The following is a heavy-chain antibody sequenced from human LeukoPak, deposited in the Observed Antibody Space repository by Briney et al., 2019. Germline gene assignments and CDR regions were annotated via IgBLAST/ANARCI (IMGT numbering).Heavy chain of an antibody. D-gene: IGHD3-22*01. Sequence: ASVKVSCKASGGTFSSYAISWVRQAPGQGLEWMGGIIPIFGTANYAQKFQGRVTITADESTSTAYMELSSLRSEDTAVYYCARAPLPYYYDSSGYYYDYWGQGTLVTVSS. CDR1: GGTFSSYA. J-gene: IGHJ4*02. CDR2: IIPIFGTA. V-gene: IGHV1-69*13. CDR3: ARAPLPYYYDSSGYYYDY.